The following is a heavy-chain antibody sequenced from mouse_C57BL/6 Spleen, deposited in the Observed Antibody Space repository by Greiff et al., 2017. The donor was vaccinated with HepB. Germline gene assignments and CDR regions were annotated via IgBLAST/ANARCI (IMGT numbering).Heavy chain of an antibody. Sequence: ESGPGLVKPSQSLSLTCSVTGYSITSGYYWNWIRQFPGNKLEWMGYISYDGSNNYNPSLKNRISITRDTSKNQFFLKLNSVTTEDTATYYCAREVTTFDYWGQGTTLTVSS. CDR3: AREVTTFDY. CDR1: GYSITSGYY. J-gene: IGHJ2*01. CDR2: ISYDGSN. V-gene: IGHV3-6*01. D-gene: IGHD2-2*01.